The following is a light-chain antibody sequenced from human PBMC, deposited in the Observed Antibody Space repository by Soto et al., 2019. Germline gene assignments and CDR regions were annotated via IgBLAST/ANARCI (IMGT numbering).Light chain of an antibody. V-gene: IGLV2-18*02. CDR2: EVT. Sequence: QSALTQPPSVSGSPGKSVTISCTGTSSDVGSYDRVSWYQQPPGTAPRLMIYEVTNRPSGVPDRFSGSKSGNTASLTISGLQPEDEGDYYCRSYTTGSSLVFGGGTKLTVL. CDR3: RSYTTGSSLV. CDR1: SSDVGSYDR. J-gene: IGLJ2*01.